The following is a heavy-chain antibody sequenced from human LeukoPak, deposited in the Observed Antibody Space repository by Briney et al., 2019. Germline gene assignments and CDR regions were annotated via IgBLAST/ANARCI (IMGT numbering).Heavy chain of an antibody. J-gene: IGHJ4*02. D-gene: IGHD3/OR15-3a*01. V-gene: IGHV4-4*02. CDR2: IYHSGST. CDR3: ARQTGSGLFILP. CDR1: GGSISSSNW. Sequence: SETLSLTCAVSGGSISSSNWWSWVRQPPGKGLEWIGEIYHSGSTNYNPSLKSRVTISVDKSKNQFSLKMSSVTAADTAVYYCARQTGSGLFILPGGQGTLVTVSS.